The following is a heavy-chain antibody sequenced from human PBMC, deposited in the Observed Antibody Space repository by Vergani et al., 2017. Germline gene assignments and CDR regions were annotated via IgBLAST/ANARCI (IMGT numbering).Heavy chain of an antibody. CDR1: GFTVSSNY. V-gene: IGHV3-53*02. CDR2: IYSGGST. J-gene: IGHJ2*01. D-gene: IGHD5-18*01. Sequence: EVQLVETGGGLIQPGGSLRLSCAASGFTVSSNYMSWVRQAPGKGLEWVSVIYSGGSTYYADSVKGRFTISRDNSKNTLYLQMNSLRAEDTAVYYCATRSVIQLWLDRDWYFDLWGRGTLVTVSS. CDR3: ATRSVIQLWLDRDWYFDL.